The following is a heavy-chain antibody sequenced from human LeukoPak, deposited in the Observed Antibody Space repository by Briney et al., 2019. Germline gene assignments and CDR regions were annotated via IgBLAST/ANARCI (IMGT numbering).Heavy chain of an antibody. J-gene: IGHJ4*02. Sequence: GGSLRLSCAASEFTFSNYAMSWVRQAPGKGLEWVSGINWNGGSTGYADSVKGRFTISRDNAKNSLYLQMNSLRAEDTAVYYCTRETRVRWTDYWGQGILVTVSS. D-gene: IGHD5-24*01. CDR1: EFTFSNYA. V-gene: IGHV3-20*04. CDR2: INWNGGST. CDR3: TRETRVRWTDY.